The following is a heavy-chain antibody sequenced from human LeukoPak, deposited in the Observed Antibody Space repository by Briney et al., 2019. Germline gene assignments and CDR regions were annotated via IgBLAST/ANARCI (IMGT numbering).Heavy chain of an antibody. CDR2: IIPIFGTA. CDR3: ARGGYSQNWFDP. J-gene: IGHJ5*02. Sequence: GASVKVSCKASGGTFSSYAISWVRQAPGQGLEWMGGIIPIFGTANYAQKFQGRVTITTDESTSTAYMELSSLRSEDTAVYYCARGGYSQNWFDPWGQGTLVTVSS. CDR1: GGTFSSYA. D-gene: IGHD4-23*01. V-gene: IGHV1-69*05.